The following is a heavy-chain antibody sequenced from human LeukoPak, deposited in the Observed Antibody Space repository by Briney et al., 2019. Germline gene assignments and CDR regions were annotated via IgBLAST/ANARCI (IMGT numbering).Heavy chain of an antibody. Sequence: PSETLSLTCTVSGGSISSYYWCWIRQPPGKGLEWIGYIYYSGSTNYNPSLKSRVTISVDTSKNQFSLKLSSVTAADTAVYYCARTYYYDSSGYFFDYWGQGTLVTVSS. CDR1: GGSISSYY. J-gene: IGHJ4*02. CDR2: IYYSGST. D-gene: IGHD3-22*01. CDR3: ARTYYYDSSGYFFDY. V-gene: IGHV4-59*01.